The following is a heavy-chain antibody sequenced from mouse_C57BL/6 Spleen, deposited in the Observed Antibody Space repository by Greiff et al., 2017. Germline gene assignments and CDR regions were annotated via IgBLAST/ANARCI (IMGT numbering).Heavy chain of an antibody. CDR2: ISAGGSYT. D-gene: IGHD1-1*01. J-gene: IGHJ1*03. V-gene: IGHV5-4*01. CDR3: AREGVYYGSSSWYFDV. CDR1: GFTFSSYA. Sequence: EVKLVQSGGGLVKPGGSLKLSCAASGFTFSSYAMSWVRQTPEKRLEWVATISAGGSYTYYPDNVKGRFTITRDNAKNNLYLQMSHLKSEDTAMYYCAREGVYYGSSSWYFDVWGTGTTVTVSS.